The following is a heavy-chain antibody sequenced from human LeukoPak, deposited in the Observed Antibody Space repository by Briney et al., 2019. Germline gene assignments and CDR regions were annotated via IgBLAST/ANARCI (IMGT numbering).Heavy chain of an antibody. CDR1: GYSFTCYY. D-gene: IGHD2-2*01. Sequence: GASVKVSCKASGYSFTCYYMHWVRQAPGQGLEWMGWINPNSGGTNYAQKFQGWVPMTRDTSISTAYMELSRLGSDDTAVYYCARAEYQLPEHDYYYYGMDVWGQGTTVTVSS. CDR2: INPNSGGT. V-gene: IGHV1-2*04. CDR3: ARAEYQLPEHDYYYYGMDV. J-gene: IGHJ6*02.